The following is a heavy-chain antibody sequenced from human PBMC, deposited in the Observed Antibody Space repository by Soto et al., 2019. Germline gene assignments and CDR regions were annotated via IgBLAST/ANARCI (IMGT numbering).Heavy chain of an antibody. CDR3: ARQGDYGASFGYYYYGMDV. D-gene: IGHD4-17*01. J-gene: IGHJ6*02. Sequence: PSETLSLTCAVYGGSFSGYYWSWIRQPPGKGLEWIGEINHSGSTNYNPSLKSRVTISVDTSKNQFSLKLSSVTAADTAVYYCARQGDYGASFGYYYYGMDVWGQGTTVTVSS. CDR2: INHSGST. V-gene: IGHV4-34*01. CDR1: GGSFSGYY.